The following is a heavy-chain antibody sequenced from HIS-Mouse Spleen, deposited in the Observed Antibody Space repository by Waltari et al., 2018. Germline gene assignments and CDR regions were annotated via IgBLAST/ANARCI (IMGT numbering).Heavy chain of an antibody. CDR3: ARDPSGYDNH. V-gene: IGHV3-21*01. Sequence: EVQLVESGGGLVTPGGSLRLSCAPSGCTFSTFSMHWVRQAPGKGLEWVSSISSSSSYIYYADSVKGRFTISRDNAKNSLYLQMNSLRAEDTAVYYCARDPSGYDNHWGQGTLVTVSS. CDR2: ISSSSSYI. D-gene: IGHD5-12*01. J-gene: IGHJ5*02. CDR1: GCTFSTFS.